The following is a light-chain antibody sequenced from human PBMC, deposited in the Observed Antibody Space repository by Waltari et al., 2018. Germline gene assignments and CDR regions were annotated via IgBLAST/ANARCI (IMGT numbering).Light chain of an antibody. CDR1: QSISSY. J-gene: IGKJ2*01. CDR2: AAS. V-gene: IGKV1-39*01. CDR3: QQSYSTPYT. Sequence: DIQMTQSPSSLSASVGDRVTITCRASQSISSYLNWYQQKPGKAPKILIYAASSLQSGVPSRFSGSESGTDFTLTISSLQPEDFATYYCQQSYSTPYTFGQGTKLEIK.